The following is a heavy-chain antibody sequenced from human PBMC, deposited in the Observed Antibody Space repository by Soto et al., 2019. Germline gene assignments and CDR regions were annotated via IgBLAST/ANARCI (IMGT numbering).Heavy chain of an antibody. V-gene: IGHV4-59*01. Sequence: SETLSLTCTVSGGSISSYYWSWIRQPPGKGLEWIGYIYYSGSTNYNPSLKSRVTISVDTSKNQFSLKLSSVTAADTAVYYCASSIVPDGDYRVWYFDLWGRGTLVTVSS. D-gene: IGHD4-17*01. CDR2: IYYSGST. J-gene: IGHJ2*01. CDR1: GGSISSYY. CDR3: ASSIVPDGDYRVWYFDL.